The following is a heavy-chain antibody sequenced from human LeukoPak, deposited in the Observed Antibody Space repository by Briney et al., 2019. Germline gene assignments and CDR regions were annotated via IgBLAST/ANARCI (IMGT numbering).Heavy chain of an antibody. CDR2: ISAYNXXT. J-gene: IGHJ5*02. CDR1: GYTFTSYG. CDR3: ARDQDWFDP. V-gene: IGHV1-18*01. Sequence: ASVKVSCKASGYTFTSYGISWVRQAPGQGLEWMGWISAYNXXTNXAXXLQGRVTMTTDTSTSTAYMELRSLRSDDTAVYYCARDQDWFDPWGQGTLVTVSS.